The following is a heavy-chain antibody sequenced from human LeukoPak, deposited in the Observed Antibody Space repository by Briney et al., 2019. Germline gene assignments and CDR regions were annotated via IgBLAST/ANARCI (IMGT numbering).Heavy chain of an antibody. CDR1: GVSIRSYY. Sequence: SETLSLTCTVSGVSIRSYYWSWIRQPPGKGLEWIGDIYHIGSTNSNPSLKGRVTISIDTSNNQFSLRLRSVTAADTAVYYCARHVGSSPVFDYWGQGALVAVSS. D-gene: IGHD6-13*01. J-gene: IGHJ4*02. V-gene: IGHV4-59*08. CDR3: ARHVGSSPVFDY. CDR2: IYHIGST.